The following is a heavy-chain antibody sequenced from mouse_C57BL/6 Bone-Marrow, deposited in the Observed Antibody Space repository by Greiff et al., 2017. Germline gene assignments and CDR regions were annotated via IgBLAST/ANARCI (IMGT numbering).Heavy chain of an antibody. CDR3: ARHPDYGGHWFAY. CDR2: ISSGGSYT. D-gene: IGHD2-4*01. CDR1: GFTFSSYG. J-gene: IGHJ3*01. V-gene: IGHV5-6*01. Sequence: EVKLVESGGDLVKPGGSLKLSCAASGFTFSSYGMSWVRQTPDKRLEWVATISSGGSYTYYPDSVKGRFTISRDNAKNTLYLQMSSLKSEDTAMYYCARHPDYGGHWFAYWGQGTLVTVSA.